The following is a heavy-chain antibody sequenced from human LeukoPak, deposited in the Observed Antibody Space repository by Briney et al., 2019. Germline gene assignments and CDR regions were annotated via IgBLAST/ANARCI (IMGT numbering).Heavy chain of an antibody. CDR3: AREGVEAAAIGY. Sequence: SETLSLTCTVSGGSISSYYWSWIRQPAGKGLEWIGRIYTSGSANYNPSLKSRVTMSVDTSKSQFSLKLSSVTAADTAVYYCAREGVEAAAIGYWGQGTLVTVSS. V-gene: IGHV4-4*07. J-gene: IGHJ4*02. CDR1: GGSISSYY. D-gene: IGHD6-13*01. CDR2: IYTSGSA.